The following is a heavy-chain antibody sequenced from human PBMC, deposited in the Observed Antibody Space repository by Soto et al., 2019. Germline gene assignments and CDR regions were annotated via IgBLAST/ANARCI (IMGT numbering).Heavy chain of an antibody. V-gene: IGHV3-23*01. CDR2: ISGSGGST. CDR3: AKDQTGMGYCSGGSCYSERYYYYYGMDV. J-gene: IGHJ6*02. D-gene: IGHD2-15*01. Sequence: GGSLRLSCAASGFTFSSYAMSWVRQAPGKGLEWVSAISGSGGSTYYADSVKGRFTISRDNSKNTLYLQMNSLRAEDTAVYYCAKDQTGMGYCSGGSCYSERYYYYYGMDVWGQGTTVTVPS. CDR1: GFTFSSYA.